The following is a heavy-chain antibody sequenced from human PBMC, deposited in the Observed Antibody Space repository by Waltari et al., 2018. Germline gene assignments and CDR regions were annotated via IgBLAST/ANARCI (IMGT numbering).Heavy chain of an antibody. CDR1: GYTFTSYY. Sequence: QVQLVQSGAEVKKPGASVKVSCKASGYTFTSYYVHWVRQAPGQGLEWMGIVNPGAGTPVYAHRFQGRVTMTRDTSTSTAYMELSSLRSEDTAVYYCAIRGNSDYWGQGTLVTVSS. J-gene: IGHJ4*02. D-gene: IGHD1-26*01. CDR2: VNPGAGTP. CDR3: AIRGNSDY. V-gene: IGHV1-46*01.